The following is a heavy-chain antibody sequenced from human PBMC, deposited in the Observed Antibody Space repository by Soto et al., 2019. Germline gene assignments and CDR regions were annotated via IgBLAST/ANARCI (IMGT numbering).Heavy chain of an antibody. J-gene: IGHJ4*02. CDR1: GFTFSNYV. Sequence: GGSLRLSCTGSGFTFSNYVMTWVRQAPGKGLEWVSVISGSGSTTYYAGSVKGRFTISRDNSKNTLYLQMNSLRADDTAFYYCAKTAWAGLALSYTHFWFDYWGQGTLVPFSS. D-gene: IGHD3-3*02. CDR3: AKTAWAGLALSYTHFWFDY. V-gene: IGHV3-23*01. CDR2: ISGSGSTT.